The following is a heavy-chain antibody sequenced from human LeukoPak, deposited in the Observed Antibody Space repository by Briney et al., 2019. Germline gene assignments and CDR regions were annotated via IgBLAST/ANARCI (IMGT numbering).Heavy chain of an antibody. D-gene: IGHD5-12*01. V-gene: IGHV4-59*12. J-gene: IGHJ3*02. CDR3: ARGGYDENAFDI. CDR2: IYYSGST. CDR1: GGSISSYY. Sequence: SETLSLTCTVSGGSISSYYWSWIRQPPGKGLEWIGYIYYSGSTYYNPSLKSRVTISVDTSKNQFSLKLSSVTAADTAVYYCARGGYDENAFDIWGQGTMVTVSS.